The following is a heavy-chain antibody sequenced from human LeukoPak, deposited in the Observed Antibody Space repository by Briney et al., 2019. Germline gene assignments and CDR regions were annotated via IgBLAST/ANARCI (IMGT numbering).Heavy chain of an antibody. Sequence: SQTLSLTCTVSGGSIGNDGYYWNWLPQHPGRGLEWIAFIYYSGAASYNPSLKSRVTISVDTSTNQFSLKLTSVTAADTAVYFCARGRYYGFSGDSWGQGTLVTVSS. CDR2: IYYSGAA. D-gene: IGHD3-10*01. J-gene: IGHJ4*02. V-gene: IGHV4-31*03. CDR3: ARGRYYGFSGDS. CDR1: GGSIGNDGYY.